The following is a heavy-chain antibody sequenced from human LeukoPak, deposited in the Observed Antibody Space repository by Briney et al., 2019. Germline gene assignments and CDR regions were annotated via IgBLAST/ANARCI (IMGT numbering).Heavy chain of an antibody. Sequence: GGSLRLSCAASGFTFSSYAMSWVRQAPGKGLEWVSAISGSGGNTHYADSVKGRFTISRDNSKNTLYLQMNRLRAEDTAVYYCARGYMVRGVPPGAYWGQGALVTVSS. CDR3: ARGYMVRGVPPGAY. D-gene: IGHD3-10*01. CDR2: ISGSGGNT. V-gene: IGHV3-23*01. J-gene: IGHJ4*02. CDR1: GFTFSSYA.